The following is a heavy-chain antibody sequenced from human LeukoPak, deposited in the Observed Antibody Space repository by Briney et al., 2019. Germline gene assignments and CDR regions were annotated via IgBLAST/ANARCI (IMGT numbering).Heavy chain of an antibody. CDR2: IKQDGSEK. V-gene: IGHV3-7*05. CDR3: ARDGTSIVGSLDY. CDR1: GFTFRDYW. D-gene: IGHD1-26*01. J-gene: IGHJ4*02. Sequence: GGSLRLSCAASGFTFRDYWMNWVRQAPGKGLEWVASIKQDGSEKYYVDFVKGRFTISRDNAKNSLYLQMNSLRAEDTAVYYCARDGTSIVGSLDYWGQGTLVTVSS.